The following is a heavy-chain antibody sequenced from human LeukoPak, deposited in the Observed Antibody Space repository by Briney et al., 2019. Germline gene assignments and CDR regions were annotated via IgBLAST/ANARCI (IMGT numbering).Heavy chain of an antibody. J-gene: IGHJ4*02. CDR3: ARWYCSCTNCYYDY. V-gene: IGHV3-53*01. CDR2: IDNVVRT. CDR1: GVTVSSNY. Sequence: VGSLRLSCAASGVTVSSNYMSWVRQAPAKGLEWVSFIDNVVRTQHTDSVKGRFTISRDNSKNTLFLQMNSLRAADTAVYYCARWYCSCTNCYYDYWGQGTLVTVSS. D-gene: IGHD2-2*01.